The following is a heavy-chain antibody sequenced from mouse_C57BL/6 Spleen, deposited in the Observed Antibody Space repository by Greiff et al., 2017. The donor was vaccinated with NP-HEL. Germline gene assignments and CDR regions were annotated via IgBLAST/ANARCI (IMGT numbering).Heavy chain of an antibody. D-gene: IGHD2-4*01. Sequence: EVQLQQSGPELVKPGASVKISCKASGYTFTDYYMNWVKQSHGKSLEWIGDINPNNGVTSYNQKFKGKATLTVDKSSSTAYMELRSLTSEDSAVYYCARRGGIYYDTYYAMDYWGQGTSVTVSS. CDR1: GYTFTDYY. V-gene: IGHV1-26*01. CDR2: INPNNGVT. CDR3: ARRGGIYYDTYYAMDY. J-gene: IGHJ4*01.